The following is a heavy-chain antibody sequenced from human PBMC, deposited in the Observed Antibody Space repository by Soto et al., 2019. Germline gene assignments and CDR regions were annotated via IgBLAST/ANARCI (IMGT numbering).Heavy chain of an antibody. CDR2: ISGNGGNT. D-gene: IGHD2-21*01. Sequence: GGSLGLSCAASGFTFSSFAMNWVRQTPGKGLEWVSSISGNGGNTFYADSVKGRFTISRDNSKNTLYLQMHSLRAEDTAIYYCAKNVESLRDSFTDSWGQRTLVIVSS. CDR1: GFTFSSFA. CDR3: AKNVESLRDSFTDS. V-gene: IGHV3-23*01. J-gene: IGHJ4*02.